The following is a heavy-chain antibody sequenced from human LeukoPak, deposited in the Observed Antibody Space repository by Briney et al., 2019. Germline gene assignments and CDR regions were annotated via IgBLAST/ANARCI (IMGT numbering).Heavy chain of an antibody. V-gene: IGHV4-39*07. CDR1: GGSVSSSDYY. J-gene: IGHJ5*02. Sequence: SETLSLTCTVSGGSVSSSDYYWDWMRQPPGKGLEWIGSIYYSGSTYYNPSLKSRVTVSVDTSKNQFSLKLSSVTAADTAVYYCARDGGPYCGGDCYPGDPWGQGTLVTVSS. CDR3: ARDGGPYCGGDCYPGDP. D-gene: IGHD2-21*02. CDR2: IYYSGST.